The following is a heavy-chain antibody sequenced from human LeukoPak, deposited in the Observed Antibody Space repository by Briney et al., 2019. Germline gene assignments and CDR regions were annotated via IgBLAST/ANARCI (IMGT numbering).Heavy chain of an antibody. V-gene: IGHV3-30*02. CDR1: GFTFSSYG. J-gene: IGHJ4*02. D-gene: IGHD1-26*01. CDR3: AKDPIGRVGATPEHFDY. CDR2: IRYDGSNK. Sequence: GGSLRLSCAASGFTFSSYGMHWVRQAPGKGLEWVAFIRYDGSNKYYADSVKGRFTISRDNSKNTLYLQMNSLRAEDTAVYYCAKDPIGRVGATPEHFDYWGQGTLVTVSS.